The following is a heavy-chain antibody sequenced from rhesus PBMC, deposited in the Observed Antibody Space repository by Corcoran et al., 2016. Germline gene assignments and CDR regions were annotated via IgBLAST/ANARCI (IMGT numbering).Heavy chain of an antibody. Sequence: VQLKESGPGLVKPSETLSLPCTVSGASLLSGYAWRWIRQPPGKGLEWIGYIGGYYNPSLKSRVTISKDTSKNQFSLNLTSVTAADTAVYYCASGLNYGAPNFGLDSWGQGVVVTVSS. V-gene: IGHV4-127*01. D-gene: IGHD1-26*01. CDR1: GASLLSGYA. J-gene: IGHJ6*01. CDR2: IGG. CDR3: ASGLNYGAPNFGLDS.